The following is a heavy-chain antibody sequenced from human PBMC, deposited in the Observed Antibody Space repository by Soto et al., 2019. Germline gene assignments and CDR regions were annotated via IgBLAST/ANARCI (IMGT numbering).Heavy chain of an antibody. V-gene: IGHV3-23*01. J-gene: IGHJ2*01. CDR3: AKFEGHPLEYWYLDF. Sequence: GGSLRLSYAASGFTFSAYAMGWVRQAPGKGLEWVSTIHGGGGATHYADSVKGRFTISRDDSKNTLYAQMNSLRAEDTAVYYCAKFEGHPLEYWYLDFWGRGTLVTVSS. CDR1: GFTFSAYA. CDR2: IHGGGGAT. D-gene: IGHD1-1*01.